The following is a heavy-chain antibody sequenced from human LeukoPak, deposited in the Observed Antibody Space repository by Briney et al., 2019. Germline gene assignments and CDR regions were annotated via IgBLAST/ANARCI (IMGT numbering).Heavy chain of an antibody. CDR1: GDSVSTNSAA. J-gene: IGHJ4*02. D-gene: IGHD1-26*01. V-gene: IGHV6-1*01. Sequence: SQTLSLTCAISGDSVSTNSAAWNWTRQSPSRGLEWLGRTYYRSKWYNDYAVSVKSRITINADTSKNHFSLQLSSVTPEDTAVYYCARATERYFDYWGQGTLVTVSS. CDR2: TYYRSKWYN. CDR3: ARATERYFDY.